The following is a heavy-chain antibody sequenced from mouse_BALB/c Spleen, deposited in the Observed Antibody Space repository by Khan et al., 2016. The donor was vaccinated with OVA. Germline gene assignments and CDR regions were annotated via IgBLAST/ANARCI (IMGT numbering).Heavy chain of an antibody. CDR3: ARLLRLHYDY. J-gene: IGHJ2*01. CDR1: GYTFTSYW. Sequence: QVRLQQSGAELVKPGASVKLSCKASGYTFTSYWMHWVKQRPGQGLEWIGEIDPSDSYTNYNQKFKGKATLTVDKSSSTAYMQLSSLTSEDSAVYYCARLLRLHYDYWGQGTTLTVSS. V-gene: IGHV1-69*02. D-gene: IGHD1-2*01. CDR2: IDPSDSYT.